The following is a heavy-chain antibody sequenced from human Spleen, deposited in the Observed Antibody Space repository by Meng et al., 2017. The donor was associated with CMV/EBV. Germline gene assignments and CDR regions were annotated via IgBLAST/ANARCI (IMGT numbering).Heavy chain of an antibody. J-gene: IGHJ6*02. V-gene: IGHV4-39*07. D-gene: IGHD2-2*01. CDR1: GGSISSSSDY. CDR2: IYHSGNT. CDR3: AKDSSSVGGTYGMDV. Sequence: SETLSLTCTISGGSISSSSDYWGWIRQPPGKGLDWIGSIYHSGNTYYSPSLKSRVIISIDTSKNQFSLKLRSVTAADTAVYYCAKDSSSVGGTYGMDVWGHGTTVTVSS.